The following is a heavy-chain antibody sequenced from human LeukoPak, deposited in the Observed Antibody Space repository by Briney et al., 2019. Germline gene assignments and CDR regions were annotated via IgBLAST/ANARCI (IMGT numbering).Heavy chain of an antibody. CDR2: TISDGTST. CDR1: GFTFSSYE. V-gene: IGHV3-74*01. D-gene: IGHD6-13*01. J-gene: IGHJ4*02. Sequence: GGSLRLSCAASGFTFSSYEMNWVRQAPGKGLVWVSRTISDGTSTNYADSVKGRFTISRDNAKNALYLQMSSLRAEDTAVYYCTSVTAAVWGQGTLVTVSS. CDR3: TSVTAAV.